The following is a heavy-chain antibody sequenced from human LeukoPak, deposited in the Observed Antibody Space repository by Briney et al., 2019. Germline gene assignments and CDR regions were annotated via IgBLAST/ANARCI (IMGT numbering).Heavy chain of an antibody. CDR3: ARDRQYYYGSGSYYNYYYGMDV. Sequence: GASVKVSCKVSGYTFTSYAMHWVRQAPGQRLEWMGWINAGNGNTKYSQKFQGRVTITRDTSASTAYMELSSLRSEDTAVYYCARDRQYYYGSGSYYNYYYGMDVWGKGTTVTVSS. J-gene: IGHJ6*04. V-gene: IGHV1-3*01. CDR1: GYTFTSYA. CDR2: INAGNGNT. D-gene: IGHD3-10*01.